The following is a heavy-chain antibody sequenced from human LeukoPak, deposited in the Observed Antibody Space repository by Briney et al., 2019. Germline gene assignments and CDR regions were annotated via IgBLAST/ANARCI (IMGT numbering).Heavy chain of an antibody. CDR3: ARGRGRLNYYDSSGYYYR. CDR1: GYTFTSYD. CDR2: MNPNSGTT. D-gene: IGHD3-22*01. Sequence: GASVKVSCKASGYTFTSYDINWVRQATGQGLERMGWMNPNSGTTGYAQKFQGRVTMTRNTSISTAYMELSSLRSEDTAVYYCARGRGRLNYYDSSGYYYRWGQGTLVTVSS. V-gene: IGHV1-8*01. J-gene: IGHJ5*02.